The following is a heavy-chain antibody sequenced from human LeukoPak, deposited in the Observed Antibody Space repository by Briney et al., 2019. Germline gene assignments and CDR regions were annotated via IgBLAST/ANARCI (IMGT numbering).Heavy chain of an antibody. D-gene: IGHD1-7*01. V-gene: IGHV4-39*07. CDR1: GDSISDTRYF. J-gene: IGHJ4*02. Sequence: SETLSLTCTVSGDSISDTRYFWGFIRRSPGKGLEWIVSLYYRETFYNPSLKSRLTISSDTSKSQFSLRLTSLTAADTGVYYCARGRNWNYQSHFDYWGRGTLVTVSS. CDR2: LYYRET. CDR3: ARGRNWNYQSHFDY.